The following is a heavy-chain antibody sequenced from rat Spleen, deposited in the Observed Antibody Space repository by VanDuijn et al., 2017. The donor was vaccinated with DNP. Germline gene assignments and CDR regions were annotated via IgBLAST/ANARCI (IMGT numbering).Heavy chain of an antibody. V-gene: IGHV3-1*01. CDR1: GYSITRNY. CDR3: ARWGSYGYNGGFDY. CDR2: ISYSGST. Sequence: EVQLQESGPDLVKPSQSLSLTCSVTGYSITRNYRWNWIRKFPGNKMEWMGYISYSGSTSYNPSHKSRISITRDTSQNQFFLQLNSVTPEDTATYYCARWGSYGYNGGFDYWGQGVMVTVSS. D-gene: IGHD1-9*01. J-gene: IGHJ2*01.